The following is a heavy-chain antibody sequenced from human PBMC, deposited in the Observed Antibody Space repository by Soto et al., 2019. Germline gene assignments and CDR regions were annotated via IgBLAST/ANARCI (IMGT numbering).Heavy chain of an antibody. J-gene: IGHJ3*02. D-gene: IGHD2-2*01. CDR3: AKSLREDIVVVPAAPDAFDI. V-gene: IGHV3-23*01. Sequence: GGSLRLSCAASGFTFSSYAMSWVRQAPGKGLEWVSAISGSGGSTYYADSVKGRFTISRDNSKNTLYLQMNSLRAEDTAVYYCAKSLREDIVVVPAAPDAFDIWGQGTMVTVSS. CDR1: GFTFSSYA. CDR2: ISGSGGST.